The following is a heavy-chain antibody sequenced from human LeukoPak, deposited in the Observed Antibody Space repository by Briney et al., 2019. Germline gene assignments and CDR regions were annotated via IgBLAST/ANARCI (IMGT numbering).Heavy chain of an antibody. CDR1: GFTFSSYS. J-gene: IGHJ6*03. CDR3: ARAAIAAARIYYYMDV. V-gene: IGHV3-21*01. CDR2: ISTSSSYI. Sequence: PGGSLRLSCAASGFTFSSYSMNWVRQAPGKGLEWVSFISTSSSYIHNADSVKGRFTISRDNAENSLYLQMNSLRAEDAAVYYCARAAIAAARIYYYMDVWGKGTTVTVSS. D-gene: IGHD6-13*01.